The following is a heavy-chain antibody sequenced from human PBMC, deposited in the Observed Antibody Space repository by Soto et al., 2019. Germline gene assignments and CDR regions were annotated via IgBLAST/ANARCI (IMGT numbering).Heavy chain of an antibody. Sequence: SETLSLTCTVSGGSISSYYWSWIRQPPGKGLEWIGYIYYSGSTNYNPSLKSRVTISVDTSKNQFSLKLRSVTAADTAVYYCARGTMDTAMVTHAYYYYGMDVWGQGTTVTVSS. J-gene: IGHJ6*02. D-gene: IGHD5-18*01. CDR2: IYYSGST. CDR3: ARGTMDTAMVTHAYYYYGMDV. V-gene: IGHV4-59*01. CDR1: GGSISSYY.